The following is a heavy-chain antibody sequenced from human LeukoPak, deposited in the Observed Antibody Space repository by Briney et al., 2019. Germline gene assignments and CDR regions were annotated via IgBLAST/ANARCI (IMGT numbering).Heavy chain of an antibody. V-gene: IGHV3-23*01. J-gene: IGHJ4*02. CDR1: GFNFNKYD. CDR3: AKGGWLDD. D-gene: IGHD6-19*01. CDR2: ITGRSDKT. Sequence: GGSLRLSCAASGFNFNKYDMTWARQAPGKGLEWVSTITGRSDKTYYTDSVKGRFVTSRDNSKDSLYLQMNSLRAEDTALYYCAKGGWLDDLGQGALVTVSS.